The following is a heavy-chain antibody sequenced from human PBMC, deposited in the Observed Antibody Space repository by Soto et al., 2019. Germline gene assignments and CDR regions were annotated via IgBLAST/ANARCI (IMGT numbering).Heavy chain of an antibody. D-gene: IGHD4-17*01. CDR2: IKSKTDGGTT. J-gene: IGHJ6*02. CDR3: TTENTYGDLYYYYGMDV. CDR1: GFTFSNAW. V-gene: IGHV3-15*01. Sequence: GGSLRLSCAASGFTFSNAWMSWVRQAPGKGPEWVGRIKSKTDGGTTDYAAPVKGRFTISRDDSKNTLYLQMNSLKTEDTAVYYCTTENTYGDLYYYYGMDVWGQGTTVTVSS.